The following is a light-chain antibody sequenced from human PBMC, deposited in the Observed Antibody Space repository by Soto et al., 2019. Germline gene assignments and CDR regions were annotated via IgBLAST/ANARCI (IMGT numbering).Light chain of an antibody. CDR2: DVS. CDR3: SSFTSSSTFV. V-gene: IGLV2-14*03. J-gene: IGLJ1*01. CDR1: SSDVGRYNY. Sequence: QSALTQPASVSGSPGQSITISCTGTSSDVGRYNYVSWFQQHPGKVPKLIIYDVSNWPSGVSDRFSGSKSGNTASLTISGLQPEDEADYYCSSFTSSSTFVFGTGTKVTVL.